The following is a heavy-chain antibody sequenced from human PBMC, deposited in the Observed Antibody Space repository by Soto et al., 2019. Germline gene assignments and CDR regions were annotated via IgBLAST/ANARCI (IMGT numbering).Heavy chain of an antibody. D-gene: IGHD3-10*01. J-gene: IGHJ6*03. V-gene: IGHV4-59*08. Sequence: SETLSLTCTVSGGSISSYYWSWIRQPPGKGLEWIGYIYYSGSTNYNPSLKSRVTISVDTSKNQFSLKLSSVTAADTAVYYCARLPTTGGYGSGNPFINTYYYYYMDVWGKGTTVTVSS. CDR1: GGSISSYY. CDR2: IYYSGST. CDR3: ARLPTTGGYGSGNPFINTYYYYYMDV.